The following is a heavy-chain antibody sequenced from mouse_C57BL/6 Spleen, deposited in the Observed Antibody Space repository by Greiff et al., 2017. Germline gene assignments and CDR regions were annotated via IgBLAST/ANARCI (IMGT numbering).Heavy chain of an antibody. J-gene: IGHJ2*01. CDR1: GFPFSDYG. V-gene: IGHV5-17*01. CDR2: ISSGSSPI. CDR3: ARYYYALDY. D-gene: IGHD1-1*01. Sequence: EVQRVESGGGLVKPGGSLKLSCAASGFPFSDYGMHWVRQAPEKGLEWVAYISSGSSPIYYADTVKGRFTISRDNAKNTLFLQMTSLRSEDTAMYYCARYYYALDYWGQGTTLTVSS.